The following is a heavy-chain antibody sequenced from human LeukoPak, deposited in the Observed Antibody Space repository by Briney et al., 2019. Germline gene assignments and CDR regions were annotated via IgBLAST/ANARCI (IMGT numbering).Heavy chain of an antibody. CDR1: GYTLTELS. Sequence: ASVKVSCKVSGYTLTELSMHRVRQAPGKGLEWMGGFDPEDGETIYAQKFQGRITMTEDTSTDTAYMELSSLRSEDTAVYYCATDLLGYCSGGSCYPNDYWGQGTLVTVSS. D-gene: IGHD2-15*01. J-gene: IGHJ4*02. V-gene: IGHV1-24*01. CDR3: ATDLLGYCSGGSCYPNDY. CDR2: FDPEDGET.